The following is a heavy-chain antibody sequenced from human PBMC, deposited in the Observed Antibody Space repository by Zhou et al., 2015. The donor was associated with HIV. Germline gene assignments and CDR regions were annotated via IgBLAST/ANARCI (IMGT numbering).Heavy chain of an antibody. J-gene: IGHJ4*02. CDR2: VIPVLGTT. V-gene: IGHV1-69*06. D-gene: IGHD1-26*01. CDR1: GGTFSNDG. Sequence: QVQLVQSGTDVRKPGSSVKVSCQASGGTFSNDGISWVRQAPGQGLEWMGGVIPVLGTTKYAQKFQGRVTITADRSTSTAYLELRSVRSEDTAVYYCTRGRWEVPDAYWGQGTLVTVSP. CDR3: TRGRWEVPDAY.